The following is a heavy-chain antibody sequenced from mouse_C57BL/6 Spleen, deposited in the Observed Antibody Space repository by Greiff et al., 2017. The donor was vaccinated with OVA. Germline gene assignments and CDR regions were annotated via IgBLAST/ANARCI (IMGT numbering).Heavy chain of an antibody. Sequence: VKLMESGPELVKPGASVKISCKASGYAFSSSWMNWVKQRPGKGLEWIGRIYPGDGDTNYNGKFKGKATLTADKSSSTAYMQLSSLTSEDSAVYFCARSIIPDYYAMDYWGQGTSVTVSS. CDR1: GYAFSSSW. D-gene: IGHD1-1*01. V-gene: IGHV1-82*01. CDR2: IYPGDGDT. CDR3: ARSIIPDYYAMDY. J-gene: IGHJ4*01.